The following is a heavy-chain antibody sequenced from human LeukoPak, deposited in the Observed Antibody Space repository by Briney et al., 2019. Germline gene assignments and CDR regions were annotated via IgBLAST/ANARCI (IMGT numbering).Heavy chain of an antibody. D-gene: IGHD3-9*01. CDR3: ARHEGSYDILTGYYPSNWFDP. Sequence: PSETLSLTCTVSGGSISSSSYYWGWIRQPPGKGLEWIGSIYYSGSTYYNPSLKSRVTISVDTSKNQFSLKLSSVTAADTAVYYCARHEGSYDILTGYYPSNWFDPWGQGTLVTVSS. CDR2: IYYSGST. V-gene: IGHV4-39*01. CDR1: GGSISSSSYY. J-gene: IGHJ5*02.